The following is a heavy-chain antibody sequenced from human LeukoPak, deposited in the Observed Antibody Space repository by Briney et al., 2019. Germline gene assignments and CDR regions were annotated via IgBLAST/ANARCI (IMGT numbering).Heavy chain of an antibody. Sequence: SETLSLTCGVSGGSINNYYWNWIRQPAGKGLEWIGRIYTSGSTNYNPSLKSRVTISVDTSKNQFSLKLSSVTAADTAVYYCARGLRGYYMDVWGKGTTVTVSS. D-gene: IGHD3-22*01. J-gene: IGHJ6*03. V-gene: IGHV4-4*07. CDR2: IYTSGST. CDR1: GGSINNYY. CDR3: ARGLRGYYMDV.